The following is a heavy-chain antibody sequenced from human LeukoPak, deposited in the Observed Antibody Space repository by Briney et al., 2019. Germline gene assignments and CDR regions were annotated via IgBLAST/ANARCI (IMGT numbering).Heavy chain of an antibody. Sequence: DPSETLSLTCSVSGDSISGYYWSWIRQPPGKGLEWIGEINHSGSTNYNPSLKSRVTISVDTSKNQFSLKLSSVTAADTAVYYCARRAAGTFDYWGQGTLVTVSS. D-gene: IGHD6-13*01. CDR1: GDSISGYY. V-gene: IGHV4-34*01. CDR2: INHSGST. J-gene: IGHJ4*02. CDR3: ARRAAGTFDY.